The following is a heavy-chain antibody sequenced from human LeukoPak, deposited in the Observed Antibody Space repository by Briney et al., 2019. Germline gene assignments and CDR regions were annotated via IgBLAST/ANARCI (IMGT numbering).Heavy chain of an antibody. CDR3: ARDYEGLGV. Sequence: GGSLGLSRAASGFTFSSYRMHGVRQAPGKGLVWVSLINTDGSNTNYADSVKGRFTNSRDNAKNTLYLQMNSLRAEDTAVYYCARDYEGLGVWGQGTTVTVSS. V-gene: IGHV3-74*01. D-gene: IGHD3-16*01. CDR1: GFTFSSYR. CDR2: INTDGSNT. J-gene: IGHJ6*02.